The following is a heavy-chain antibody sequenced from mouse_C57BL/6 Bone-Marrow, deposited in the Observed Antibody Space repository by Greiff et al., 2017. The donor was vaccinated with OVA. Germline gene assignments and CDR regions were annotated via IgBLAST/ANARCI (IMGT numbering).Heavy chain of an antibody. J-gene: IGHJ2*01. D-gene: IGHD2-4*01. Sequence: EVQLQQSGPELVKPGASVKISCKASGYSFTGYYMNWVKQSPEKSLEWIGEINPSTGGTTYNQKFKAKATLTVDKSSSTAYMQLKSLTSEDSAVYYCARLLRHGGDYWGQGTTRTVSS. CDR2: INPSTGGT. CDR1: GYSFTGYY. CDR3: ARLLRHGGDY. V-gene: IGHV1-42*01.